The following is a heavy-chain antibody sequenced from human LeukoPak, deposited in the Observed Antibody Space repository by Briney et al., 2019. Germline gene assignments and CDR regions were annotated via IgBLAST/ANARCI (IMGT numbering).Heavy chain of an antibody. J-gene: IGHJ4*02. CDR2: INYSGST. CDR3: ATSSSWTRRLYYFDY. Sequence: PSETLSLTCAVYGGSFSGYYWSWIRQPPGKGLEWIGEINYSGSTNYNPSLKSRVTISVDTSKNQFSLTLSSVTAADTAVYYCATSSSWTRRLYYFDYWGQGTLVTVSS. D-gene: IGHD6-13*01. V-gene: IGHV4-34*01. CDR1: GGSFSGYY.